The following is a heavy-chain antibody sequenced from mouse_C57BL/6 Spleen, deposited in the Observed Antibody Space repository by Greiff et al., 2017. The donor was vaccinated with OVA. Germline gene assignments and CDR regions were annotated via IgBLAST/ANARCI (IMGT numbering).Heavy chain of an antibody. CDR3: ARHERMVTDFDY. J-gene: IGHJ2*01. CDR1: GFTFSSYG. CDR2: ISSGGSYT. Sequence: EVMLVESGGDLVKPGGSLKLSCAASGFTFSSYGMSWVRQTPDKRLEWVATISSGGSYTYYPDSVKGRFTISRDNAKNTLYLQMSSLKSEDTAMYYCARHERMVTDFDYWGQGTTLTVSS. V-gene: IGHV5-6*01. D-gene: IGHD2-2*01.